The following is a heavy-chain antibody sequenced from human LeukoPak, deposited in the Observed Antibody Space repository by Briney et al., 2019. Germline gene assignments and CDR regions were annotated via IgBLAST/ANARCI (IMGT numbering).Heavy chain of an antibody. CDR3: TIGLGD. D-gene: IGHD3-16*01. CDR1: GFTFSDRY. V-gene: IGHV3-72*01. Sequence: GGSLRLSCAASGFTFSDRYIDWARQAPGKGLERVGRIRHKGNSYTTEYAASVKGRFTLSRDGSKTSLYLQMNSLKTEDTAIYYCTIGLGDWGQGTLVTVSS. J-gene: IGHJ4*02. CDR2: IRHKGNSYTT.